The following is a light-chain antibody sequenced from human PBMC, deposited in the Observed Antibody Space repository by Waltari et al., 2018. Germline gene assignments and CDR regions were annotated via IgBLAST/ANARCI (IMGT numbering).Light chain of an antibody. CDR1: SNDVRAYDY. CDR2: DVT. J-gene: IGLJ1*01. CDR3: TSYTRSNTYV. Sequence: QSALTQPASVSGSPGQSITISCTGTSNDVRAYDYVSWYQQHPGKLPKLIIFDVTKRPSGVSDRFSGSKSGNTASLTISGLQAEDEADYYCTSYTRSNTYVFGTGTKVTVL. V-gene: IGLV2-14*01.